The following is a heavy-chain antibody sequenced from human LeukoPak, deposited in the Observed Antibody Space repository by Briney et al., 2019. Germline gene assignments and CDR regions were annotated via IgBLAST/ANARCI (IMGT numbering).Heavy chain of an antibody. CDR3: ARVALVRGDLAPDY. V-gene: IGHV3-53*01. Sequence: GGSLRLSCAASGFTFSSYAMSWVRQAPGKGLEWVSVIYSGGSTYYADSVKGRFTISRDNSKNTPYLQMNSLRAEDTAVYYCARVALVRGDLAPDYWGQGTLVTVSS. CDR1: GFTFSSYA. CDR2: IYSGGST. J-gene: IGHJ4*02. D-gene: IGHD3-10*01.